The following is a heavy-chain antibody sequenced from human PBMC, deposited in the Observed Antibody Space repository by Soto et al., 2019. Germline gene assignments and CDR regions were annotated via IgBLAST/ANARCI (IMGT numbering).Heavy chain of an antibody. D-gene: IGHD3-9*01. V-gene: IGHV4-34*01. CDR1: GGSFSSYF. J-gene: IGHJ5*02. Sequence: SETLSLTCAVYGGSFSSYFWSWIRQPPGKGLEWIGEINHSGSTNYNPSLKSRVTISVDTSNYQFSLNLSSVTAADTAVYYCARRRYGILTRRRLGWFDPWGQGTLVTVSS. CDR3: ARRRYGILTRRRLGWFDP. CDR2: INHSGST.